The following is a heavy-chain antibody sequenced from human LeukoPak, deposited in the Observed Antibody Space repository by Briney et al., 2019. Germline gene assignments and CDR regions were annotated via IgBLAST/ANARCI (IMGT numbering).Heavy chain of an antibody. V-gene: IGHV3-23*01. CDR2: ISASGGST. CDR3: AKERGNGVRGAFDI. CDR1: GFTFTSYG. Sequence: RGRSLRLAWAAAGFTFTSYGMNWVRPPPGKGLEWVSAISASGGSTYYEDSMKGRCTMSRDNSKNTLYLQMNRLRAEDTAVYYCAKERGNGVRGAFDIWGQGTMVTVSS. D-gene: IGHD4-17*01. J-gene: IGHJ3*02.